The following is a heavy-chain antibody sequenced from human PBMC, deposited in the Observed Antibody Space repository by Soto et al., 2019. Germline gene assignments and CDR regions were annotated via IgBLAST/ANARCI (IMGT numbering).Heavy chain of an antibody. V-gene: IGHV3-9*01. CDR1: GFTFDDYA. J-gene: IGHJ5*02. CDR3: AKAEYGGNPDVGWFDP. D-gene: IGHD2-15*01. CDR2: IRWNSGSI. Sequence: EVQLVESGGGLVQPGRSLRLSCAASGFTFDDYAMHWVRQAPGKGLEWVSGIRWNSGSIGYADSVKGRFTISRDNAKNSLYLQMNSLRAEDTALYYCAKAEYGGNPDVGWFDPWGQGTLVTVSS.